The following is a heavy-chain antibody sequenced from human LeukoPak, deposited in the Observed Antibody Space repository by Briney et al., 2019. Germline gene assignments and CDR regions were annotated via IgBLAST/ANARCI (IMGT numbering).Heavy chain of an antibody. D-gene: IGHD2-15*01. Sequence: SGPTLVNPTQTLTLTCTFSGYSLSASGVGVGWIRQPPGKALEWLALIYWDDDKRYSPSLKSRLTITKDTSKNQVVLTMTNMDPVDTATYYCAHIGLGSGGSCCRDDYWGQGTLVTVSS. J-gene: IGHJ4*02. CDR1: GYSLSASGVG. CDR2: IYWDDDK. CDR3: AHIGLGSGGSCCRDDY. V-gene: IGHV2-5*02.